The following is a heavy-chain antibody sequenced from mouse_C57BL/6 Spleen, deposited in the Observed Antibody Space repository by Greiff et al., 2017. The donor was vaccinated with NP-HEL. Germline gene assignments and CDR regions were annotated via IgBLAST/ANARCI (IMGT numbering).Heavy chain of an antibody. CDR3: PREEVLRPYAMDY. D-gene: IGHD1-2*01. CDR2: IDPNSGGT. Sequence: QVQLQQPGAELVKPGASVKLSCKASGYTFTSYWMHWVKQRPGRGLEWIGRIDPNSGGTKYNEKFKSKATLTVDKPSSTAYMQLSSLASEDAAVYYGPREEVLRPYAMDYWGQGTSVTVSS. V-gene: IGHV1-72*01. J-gene: IGHJ4*01. CDR1: GYTFTSYW.